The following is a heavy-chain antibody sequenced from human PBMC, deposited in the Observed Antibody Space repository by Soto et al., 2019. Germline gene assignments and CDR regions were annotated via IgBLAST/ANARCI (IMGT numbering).Heavy chain of an antibody. CDR1: GYTFSTYG. D-gene: IGHD1-26*01. J-gene: IGHJ4*02. Sequence: EIHLLESGGGFVQRGGSLRISCAASGYTFSTYGMSWVRRPPGKGLEWVSTINGGTGGTNYADSVRGRFTISRDNSKNTLFLQMNSLRVEDTATYYCAKQTGVLGTYPFDSWGQGTLVTVSS. CDR2: INGGTGGT. CDR3: AKQTGVLGTYPFDS. V-gene: IGHV3-23*01.